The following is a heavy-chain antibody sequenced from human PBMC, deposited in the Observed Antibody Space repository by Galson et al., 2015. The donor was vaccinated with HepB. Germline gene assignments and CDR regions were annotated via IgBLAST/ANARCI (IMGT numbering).Heavy chain of an antibody. CDR3: AKDPHYDSRSLDY. Sequence: SLRLSCAASGFTFSSYAMSWVRQAPGKGLEWVSAISGSGGSTYYADSVKGRFTISRDNSKNTLYLQMNSLRAEDTAVYYCAKDPHYDSRSLDYWGQGTLVTVSS. CDR2: ISGSGGST. V-gene: IGHV3-23*01. D-gene: IGHD3-22*01. CDR1: GFTFSSYA. J-gene: IGHJ4*02.